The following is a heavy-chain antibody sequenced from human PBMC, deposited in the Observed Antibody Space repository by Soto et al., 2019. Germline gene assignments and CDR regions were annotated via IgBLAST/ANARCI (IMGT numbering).Heavy chain of an antibody. CDR2: IYYSGST. D-gene: IGHD6-13*01. J-gene: IGHJ5*02. Sequence: SETLSLTCTVSGGSISSYYWIWIRQPPGKGLEWIGYIYYSGSTNYNPSLKSRVTISVDTSKNQFSLKLSSVTAADTAVYYCARGPYSSSWGWFDPWGQGTLVTVSS. CDR3: ARGPYSSSWGWFDP. CDR1: GGSISSYY. V-gene: IGHV4-59*01.